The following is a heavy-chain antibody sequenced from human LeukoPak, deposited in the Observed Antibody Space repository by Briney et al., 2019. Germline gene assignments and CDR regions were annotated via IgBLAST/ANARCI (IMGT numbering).Heavy chain of an antibody. CDR3: ARGTYGYQLLPAD. D-gene: IGHD2-2*01. CDR2: IKQDGSEK. Sequence: GGSLRLSCAASGFTFSIYWMSWVRQAPGKGLEWVANIKQDGSEKYYVDSVKGRFTISRDNAKNLLYLQMNSLRAEDTAVYFCARGTYGYQLLPADWGQGTLVTVSS. J-gene: IGHJ4*02. V-gene: IGHV3-7*03. CDR1: GFTFSIYW.